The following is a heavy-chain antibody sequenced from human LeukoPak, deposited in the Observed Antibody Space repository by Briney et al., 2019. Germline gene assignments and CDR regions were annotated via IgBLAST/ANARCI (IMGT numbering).Heavy chain of an antibody. V-gene: IGHV3-7*01. CDR3: AKERIQLWSPSPVDY. J-gene: IGHJ4*02. Sequence: GGSLRLSCAASGFTFTTYWMSWVRQAPGKGLEWVANIKQDGSEKYYVDSVKGRFTISRDNAKNSLYLQMNSLRAEDTAVYYCAKERIQLWSPSPVDYWGQGTLVTVSS. D-gene: IGHD5-18*01. CDR1: GFTFTTYW. CDR2: IKQDGSEK.